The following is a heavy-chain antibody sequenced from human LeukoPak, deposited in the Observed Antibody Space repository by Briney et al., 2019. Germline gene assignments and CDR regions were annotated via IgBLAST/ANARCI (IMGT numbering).Heavy chain of an antibody. CDR3: ARSPHIWVAERGLCEP. J-gene: IGHJ5*02. Sequence: SETLSLTCTVSGGSINSGDYYWVWIRHPPGKGLEWIGSIYYSGSTSYNPSLKSRVTMTVDTSKSQFSLKLSSVTAADTAGYFCARSPHIWVAERGLCEPWGQGTLVTVSS. D-gene: IGHD3-10*01. CDR1: GGSINSGDYY. V-gene: IGHV4-39*07. CDR2: IYYSGST.